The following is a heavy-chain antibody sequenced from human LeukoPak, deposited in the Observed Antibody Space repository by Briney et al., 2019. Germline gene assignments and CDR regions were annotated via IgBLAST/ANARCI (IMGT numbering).Heavy chain of an antibody. CDR1: GFTFSSYG. D-gene: IGHD4-11*01. V-gene: IGHV3-30*03. CDR2: ISYDGSNK. Sequence: GGSLRLSCAASGFTFSSYGMHWVRQAPGKGLEWVAVISYDGSNKYYADSVKGRFTISRDNSKNTLYLQMNSLRAEDTAVYYCARDRTVTTRGWFDPWGQGTLVTVSS. J-gene: IGHJ5*02. CDR3: ARDRTVTTRGWFDP.